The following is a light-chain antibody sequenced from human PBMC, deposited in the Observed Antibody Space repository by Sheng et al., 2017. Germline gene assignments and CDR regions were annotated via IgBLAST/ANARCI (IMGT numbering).Light chain of an antibody. CDR2: GAS. CDR3: QQYDNWPPYT. Sequence: EIVLTQSPATLSVSPGDRATLSCRANQNIGNNLAWYQQKPGRAPSLLIYGASGRATGVPDRFSGSGSGTDFTLTITNLQSEDFAVYYCQQYDNWPPYTFGQGPSWRS. J-gene: IGKJ2*01. CDR1: QNIGNN. V-gene: IGKV3-15*01.